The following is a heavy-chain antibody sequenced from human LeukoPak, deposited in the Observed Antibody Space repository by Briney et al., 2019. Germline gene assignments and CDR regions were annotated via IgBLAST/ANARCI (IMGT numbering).Heavy chain of an antibody. V-gene: IGHV3-21*06. D-gene: IGHD1-7*01. CDR3: ARDRLWNSLDS. J-gene: IGHJ4*02. CDR1: GFTFGRHS. CDR2: ISSSSTYI. Sequence: GGSLRLSCAASGFTFGRHSMHWVRQAPGKGLEWVSSISSSSTYIYYAASLKGRFNISRDNAKNSLYLQMNSLKNEDTAVYYCARDRLWNSLDSWGQGTLVTVSS.